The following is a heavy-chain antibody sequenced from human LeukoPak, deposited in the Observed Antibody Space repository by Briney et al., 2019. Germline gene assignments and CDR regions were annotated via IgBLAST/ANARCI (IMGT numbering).Heavy chain of an antibody. D-gene: IGHD4-17*01. CDR3: ARATHDYGDLFDY. Sequence: GGSLRLSCAASGFTFSSYSMNWVRQAPAKGLEWVSSISSSSGYIYYADSVKGRFTISRDNAKNSLYLQMNSLRAEDTAVYYCARATHDYGDLFDYWGPGILVTVSS. CDR1: GFTFSSYS. CDR2: ISSSSGYI. V-gene: IGHV3-21*01. J-gene: IGHJ4*02.